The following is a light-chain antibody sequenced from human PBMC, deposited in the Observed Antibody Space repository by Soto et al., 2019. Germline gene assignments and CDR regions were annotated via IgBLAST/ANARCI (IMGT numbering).Light chain of an antibody. Sequence: EIVLTQSPATLSLSPGETATLSCRASQSVSDYIAWYQQKPGQAPRLLIYDTSNRATGVPARFSGSGSGTDFTLTIINLEPEDFAVYYCQQRTNWLTFGGGTKLEIK. J-gene: IGKJ4*01. CDR1: QSVSDY. CDR3: QQRTNWLT. V-gene: IGKV3-11*01. CDR2: DTS.